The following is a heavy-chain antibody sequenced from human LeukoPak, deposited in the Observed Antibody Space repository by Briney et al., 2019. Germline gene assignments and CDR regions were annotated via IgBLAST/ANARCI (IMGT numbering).Heavy chain of an antibody. V-gene: IGHV3-23*01. D-gene: IGHD2-2*01. CDR3: AKGPRYCSSTSCRMNWYFDL. J-gene: IGHJ2*01. Sequence: QPGGSLRLSCAASGFTFSSYAMSWVRQAPGKGLEWVSAISGSGGSTYYADSVKGRFTISRDNSKNTLYLQMNSLRAEDTAVYYCAKGPRYCSSTSCRMNWYFDLWGRGTLVTVSS. CDR1: GFTFSSYA. CDR2: ISGSGGST.